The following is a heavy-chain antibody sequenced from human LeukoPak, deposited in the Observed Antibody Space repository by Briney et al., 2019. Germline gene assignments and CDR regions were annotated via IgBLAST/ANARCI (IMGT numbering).Heavy chain of an antibody. Sequence: SETLSLTCTASGGTFSSYYWSWIRQPPGKGLEWMGYIYYSGSTNYNPSLKSRVTISVDTSKNQFSLKLSSVTAADTAVYYCARGIEGKMATISHYFDYGGQGTLVTVSS. CDR1: GGTFSSYY. J-gene: IGHJ4*02. CDR3: ARGIEGKMATISHYFDY. D-gene: IGHD5-24*01. V-gene: IGHV4-59*01. CDR2: IYYSGST.